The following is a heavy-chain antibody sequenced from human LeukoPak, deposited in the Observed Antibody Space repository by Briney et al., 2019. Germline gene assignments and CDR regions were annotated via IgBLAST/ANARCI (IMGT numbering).Heavy chain of an antibody. V-gene: IGHV4-59*08. Sequence: SETLSLTCTVSSGSLSSYYWSWIRQSPGKGLEWIGYIYFSGSTNYNPSLKSRVTISVDTSKNQFSLKLSSVTAADTAVYYCARLPETLNNWFDPWGQGTLVTVSS. J-gene: IGHJ5*02. CDR3: ARLPETLNNWFDP. CDR2: IYFSGST. CDR1: SGSLSSYY.